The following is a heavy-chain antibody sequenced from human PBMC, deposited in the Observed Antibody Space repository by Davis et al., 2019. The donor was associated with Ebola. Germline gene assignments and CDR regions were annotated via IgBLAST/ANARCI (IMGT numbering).Heavy chain of an antibody. CDR1: GYTFTGYY. J-gene: IGHJ6*02. V-gene: IGHV1-2*04. D-gene: IGHD6-19*01. Sequence: ASVKVSCKASGYTFTGYYMHWVRQAPGQGLEWMGWINPNSGGTNYAQKFQGWVTMTRDTSISTAYMELSRLRSDDTAVYYCAREGSGWYGAHYYYYGMDVWGQGTTVTVSS. CDR2: INPNSGGT. CDR3: AREGSGWYGAHYYYYGMDV.